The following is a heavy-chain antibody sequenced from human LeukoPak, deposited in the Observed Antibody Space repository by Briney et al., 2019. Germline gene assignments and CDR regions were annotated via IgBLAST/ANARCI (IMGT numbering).Heavy chain of an antibody. CDR1: GGSISSGGYY. V-gene: IGHV4-31*03. D-gene: IGHD3-22*01. CDR3: ARGRYYYDSGGYYRPFAFDI. Sequence: PSETLSLTCTVSGGSISSGGYYWSWIRQHPGTGLEWIGYIYYSGSTYYNPSLKSRVTISVATSNNLFSLKQSSVTAADTAVYYCARGRYYYDSGGYYRPFAFDIWGQGTMVTVSS. J-gene: IGHJ3*02. CDR2: IYYSGST.